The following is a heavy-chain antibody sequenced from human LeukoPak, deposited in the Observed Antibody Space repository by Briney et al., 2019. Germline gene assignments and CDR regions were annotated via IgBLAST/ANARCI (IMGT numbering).Heavy chain of an antibody. V-gene: IGHV3-21*01. D-gene: IGHD1-26*01. CDR2: ISSGASYI. CDR3: ARDPTSSWETAFDI. Sequence: PGGSLRLSCAASGFTFNTYTMNWVRQAPGKGLEWVSSISSGASYIYYADSVKGRFTISRDNAKNSLYLQMNSLRAEDTAVYYCARDPTSSWETAFDIWGQGTMVTVSS. CDR1: GFTFNTYT. J-gene: IGHJ3*02.